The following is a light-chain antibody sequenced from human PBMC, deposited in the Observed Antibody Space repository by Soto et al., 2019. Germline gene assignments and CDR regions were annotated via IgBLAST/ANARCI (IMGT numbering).Light chain of an antibody. CDR2: EDN. Sequence: NFMLTQPHSVSESPGKTVTISCTRSSGNIASNCVQWYQQRPGSAPTTVIYEDNLRPSGVPDRFSGSIDRSSNSASLTISGLKTEDEADYFCQSYGSGIQGVFGGGTKLTVL. CDR1: SGNIASNC. V-gene: IGLV6-57*04. CDR3: QSYGSGIQGV. J-gene: IGLJ3*02.